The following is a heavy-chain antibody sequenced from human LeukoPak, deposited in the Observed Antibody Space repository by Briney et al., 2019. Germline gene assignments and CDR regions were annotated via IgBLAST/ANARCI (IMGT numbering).Heavy chain of an antibody. CDR2: INHSGST. CDR3: ARVRGYCSGGSCTARFDP. D-gene: IGHD2-15*01. CDR1: GGSFSGYY. Sequence: SETLSLTCAVYGGSFSGYYRSWIRQPPGKGLEWIGEINHSGSTNYNPSLKSRVTISVDTSKNQFSLKLSSVTAADTAVYYCARVRGYCSGGSCTARFDPWGQGTLVTVSS. V-gene: IGHV4-34*01. J-gene: IGHJ5*02.